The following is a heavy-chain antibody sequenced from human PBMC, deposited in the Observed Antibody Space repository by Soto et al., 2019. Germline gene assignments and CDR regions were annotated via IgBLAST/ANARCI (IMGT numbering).Heavy chain of an antibody. CDR2: VKEDGSQQ. CDR1: GFTFNTHW. V-gene: IGHV3-7*01. Sequence: EVQLVESGGGLVQPGGSLRLSCAASGFTFNTHWMSWVRQAPGKGLEWVANVKEDGSQQFYADSVRGRFTISKDNAKNSLYLQMSNLRAEDTAIDYCATDDTYGHILTIASLGLGTLVTVSS. D-gene: IGHD3-9*01. CDR3: ATDDTYGHILTIAS. J-gene: IGHJ4*02.